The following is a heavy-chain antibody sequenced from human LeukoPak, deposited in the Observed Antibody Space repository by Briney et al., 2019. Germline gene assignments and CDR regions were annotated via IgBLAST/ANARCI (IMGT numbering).Heavy chain of an antibody. CDR2: IYYSGST. V-gene: IGHV4-59*01. Sequence: SETLSLTCTVSGGSISSYYWSWIRQPSGKGLEWIGYIYYSGSTNYNPSLKSRVTISVDTSKNQFSLKLSSVTAADTAVYYCAREGRRPGYFDYWGQGTLVTVSS. J-gene: IGHJ4*02. CDR3: AREGRRPGYFDY. CDR1: GGSISSYY.